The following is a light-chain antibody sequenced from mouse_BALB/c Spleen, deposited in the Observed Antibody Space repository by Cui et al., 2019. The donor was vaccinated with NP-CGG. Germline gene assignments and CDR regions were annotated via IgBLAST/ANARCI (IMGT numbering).Light chain of an antibody. J-gene: IGLJ1*01. V-gene: IGLV1*01. CDR2: GTN. CDR3: ALWYSNHWV. Sequence: QPVVTQDSALTTSPGETVTLTCRSSTGAVTTSNDANWVQEKPDHLFTGLIGGTNNRAPGVPARFSGSLIGDKAALTITGAQTEDEAIYFCALWYSNHWVFGGGTKLTVL. CDR1: TGAVTTSND.